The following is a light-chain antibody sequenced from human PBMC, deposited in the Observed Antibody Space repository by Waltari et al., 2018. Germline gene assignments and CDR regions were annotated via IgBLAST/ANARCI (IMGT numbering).Light chain of an antibody. CDR1: SSDVGGYNS. CDR2: DVN. J-gene: IGLJ2*01. V-gene: IGLV2-14*03. Sequence: QSALTQPASVSGSPGQSITISCTGTSSDVGGYNSVSWYQDHPGQAPNVIIYDVNNRPSGVSDRFSGSTSGNTASLTISGLQAEDEADYYCSSQSSNDVVLFGGGTKLTVL. CDR3: SSQSSNDVVL.